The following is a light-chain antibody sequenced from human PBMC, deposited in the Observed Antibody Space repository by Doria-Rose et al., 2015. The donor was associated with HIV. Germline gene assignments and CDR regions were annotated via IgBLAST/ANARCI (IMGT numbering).Light chain of an antibody. CDR2: GAS. CDR3: HQYASSRT. V-gene: IGKV3-20*01. Sequence: EIVMTQSPGTLSLSPGERATLSCRASQSVSAHYLAWYQQRPGRSPRLLIYGASSRATDIPDRFSGSGSGTDFTLTISRLEPEDFAVYYCHQYASSRTFGQGTKVEIK. CDR1: QSVSAHY. J-gene: IGKJ1*01.